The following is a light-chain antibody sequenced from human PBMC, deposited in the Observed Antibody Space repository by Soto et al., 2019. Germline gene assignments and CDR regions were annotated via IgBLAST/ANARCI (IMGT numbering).Light chain of an antibody. J-gene: IGLJ1*01. Sequence: QSALTQPASVSGSPGQSITISCTGTISDIGGYNFISWYQHHPGKAPKLVIYDVNNRPSGISYRFSGSKSGNTASLTISGLQAEDEAEYFCSSYSSTSTLYVFGTGTKLTVL. CDR1: ISDIGGYNF. V-gene: IGLV2-14*01. CDR3: SSYSSTSTLYV. CDR2: DVN.